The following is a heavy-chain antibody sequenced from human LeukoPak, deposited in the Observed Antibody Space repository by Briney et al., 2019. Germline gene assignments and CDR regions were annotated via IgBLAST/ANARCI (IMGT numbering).Heavy chain of an antibody. CDR3: ARENYYDSSGYYRYYFDY. D-gene: IGHD3-22*01. Sequence: PGGSLRLSCAASGFTVSSNYMSWVRQAPGKGLEWVSVIYSGGSTYYADSVKGRFTISRDNSKNTLYLQMNSLRAEDTAVYYCARENYYDSSGYYRYYFDYWGQGTLVTVSS. J-gene: IGHJ4*02. V-gene: IGHV3-53*01. CDR2: IYSGGST. CDR1: GFTVSSNY.